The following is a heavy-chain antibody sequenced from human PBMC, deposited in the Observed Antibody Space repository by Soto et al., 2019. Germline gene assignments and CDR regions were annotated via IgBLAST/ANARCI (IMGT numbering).Heavy chain of an antibody. Sequence: QVRLQESGPGLVKPSETLSLTCTESGGSMTSYYWSWIRQPPGRGLEWIGFIYYAGSTKYNPSLNSRVTISADTSKNQLSQTVTSVTASDTAVYYCTRRIVATATFDYWGQGTLVTVSS. CDR1: GGSMTSYY. CDR3: TRRIVATATFDY. D-gene: IGHD5-12*01. J-gene: IGHJ4*02. V-gene: IGHV4-59*08. CDR2: IYYAGST.